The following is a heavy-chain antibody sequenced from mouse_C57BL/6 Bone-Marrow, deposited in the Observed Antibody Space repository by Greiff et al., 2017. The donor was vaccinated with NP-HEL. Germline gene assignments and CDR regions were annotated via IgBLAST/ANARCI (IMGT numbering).Heavy chain of an antibody. Sequence: VQLQESGPGLVKPSQSLSLTCSVTGYSITSGYYWNWIRQFPGNKLEWMGYISYDGSNNYNPSLKNRISIPRDTSKNQFFLKLNSVTTEDTATYYCARGWLAYWGQGTLVTVSA. CDR1: GYSITSGYY. J-gene: IGHJ3*01. CDR3: ARGWLAY. V-gene: IGHV3-6*01. CDR2: ISYDGSN.